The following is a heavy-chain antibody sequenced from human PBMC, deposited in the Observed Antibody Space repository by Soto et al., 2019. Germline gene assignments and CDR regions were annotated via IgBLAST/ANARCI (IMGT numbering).Heavy chain of an antibody. V-gene: IGHV1-69*02. CDR1: GDTLNFYS. D-gene: IGHD3-10*01. CDR3: ARSYGSGYRAFDY. CDR2: VNPVVRMS. Sequence: QVQLVQSGAEVKRPGSSVKVSCKASGDTLNFYSINWVRQAPEPGLEWMGRVNPVVRMSNYAQKFQGRVTMTADKSTSTAYMELSGLRSEDPAIYYCARSYGSGYRAFDYWGQGALVTVSS. J-gene: IGHJ4*02.